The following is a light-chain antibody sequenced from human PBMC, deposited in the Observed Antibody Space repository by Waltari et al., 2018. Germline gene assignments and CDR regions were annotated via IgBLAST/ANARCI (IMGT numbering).Light chain of an antibody. CDR1: QTLDRSNNKNY. V-gene: IGKV4-1*01. CDR3: QQYYNTPPT. Sequence: DIVMTKSTDSLAVALGERATINCKSCQTLDRSNNKNYLAWYQQKPGQPPQMLIYWASTRESGVPDRFSGSGSGTDFTLTITSLQAEDVAVYYCQQYYNTPPTFGPGTKVDIK. CDR2: WAS. J-gene: IGKJ3*01.